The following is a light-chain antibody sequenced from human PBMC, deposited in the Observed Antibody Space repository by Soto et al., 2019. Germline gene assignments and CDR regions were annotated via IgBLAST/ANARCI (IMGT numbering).Light chain of an antibody. CDR2: AAS. V-gene: IGKV1-17*01. J-gene: IGKJ1*01. Sequence: DIKMTQSPSSLSASVGDRVTITCRASQGIRNYLAWYQQKPGKAPKRLIYAASSLQSGVPSTFSGSGSGTDFTLTISSRQPEDFATNYCLHYNSYPPTFGQGTKVEIK. CDR1: QGIRNY. CDR3: LHYNSYPPT.